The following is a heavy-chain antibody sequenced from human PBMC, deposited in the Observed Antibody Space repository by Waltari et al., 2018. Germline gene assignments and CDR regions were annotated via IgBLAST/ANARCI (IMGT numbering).Heavy chain of an antibody. D-gene: IGHD5-18*01. Sequence: EVQLVQSGAEVKKPGESLKIPCTGSGYSFTSYWIGWVRQLPGQGLEWMGIIYPGDSDTRYSPSFQGQVTISADKSISTAYLQWSSLKASDTAMYYCARGGVDTAMVPTILFDYWGQGTLVTVSS. CDR2: IYPGDSDT. CDR3: ARGGVDTAMVPTILFDY. CDR1: GYSFTSYW. V-gene: IGHV5-51*01. J-gene: IGHJ4*02.